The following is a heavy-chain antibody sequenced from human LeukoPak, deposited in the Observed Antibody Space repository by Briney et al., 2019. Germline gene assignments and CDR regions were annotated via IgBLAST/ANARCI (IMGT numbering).Heavy chain of an antibody. CDR2: IKPDGTDK. D-gene: IGHD3-3*01. Sequence: GGSLRLSCAASGFTFSNFWMNWVRQTPRKGLEWLANIKPDGTDKVYVDSVKGRFTISRDNAKNSVYLQLNSLRVEDTGVYYCSGRSDSPSIYWGQGTLVTVSS. V-gene: IGHV3-7*01. CDR1: GFTFSNFW. J-gene: IGHJ4*02. CDR3: SGRSDSPSIY.